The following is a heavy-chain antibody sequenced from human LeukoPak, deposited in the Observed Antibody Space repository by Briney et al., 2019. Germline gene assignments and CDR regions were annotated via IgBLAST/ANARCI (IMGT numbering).Heavy chain of an antibody. CDR3: ARLELNDFWSGYPEYYFDY. CDR1: GGSISSYY. D-gene: IGHD3-3*01. J-gene: IGHJ4*02. Sequence: SETLSLTCTVSGGSISSYYWSWIRQPAGKGLEWIGRIYTSGSTNYNPSLKSRVTMSVDTSKNQFSLKLSSVTAADTAVYYCARLELNDFWSGYPEYYFDYWGQGTLVTVSS. V-gene: IGHV4-4*07. CDR2: IYTSGST.